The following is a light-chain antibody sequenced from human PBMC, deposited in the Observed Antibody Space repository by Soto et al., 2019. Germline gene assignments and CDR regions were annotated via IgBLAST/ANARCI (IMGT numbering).Light chain of an antibody. CDR1: QSISTW. CDR3: QQTYTTPEIT. CDR2: GAS. V-gene: IGKV1-39*01. Sequence: IRMTQSPSSLSASVGDRVTITCRASQSISTWLAWFQQKPGKAPKLMMYGASYLKSGVPTRFSGSGSGTDFTLTISSLQTEDFSIYYCQQTYTTPEITFGQGTRLEIK. J-gene: IGKJ5*01.